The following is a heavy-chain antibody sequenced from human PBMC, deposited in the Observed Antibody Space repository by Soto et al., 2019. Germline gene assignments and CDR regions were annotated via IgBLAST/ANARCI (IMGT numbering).Heavy chain of an antibody. Sequence: PGGSLRLSCAASGFTFNNYAMNWVRQAPGKGLEWVATISGTGGSTYYADSVKGWFTISRDNSKNTLYLQMNSLRVEDTAVYYCAKDRLGGNFDYWGQGTQVTVSS. CDR1: GFTFNNYA. V-gene: IGHV3-23*01. J-gene: IGHJ4*02. CDR2: ISGTGGST. CDR3: AKDRLGGNFDY.